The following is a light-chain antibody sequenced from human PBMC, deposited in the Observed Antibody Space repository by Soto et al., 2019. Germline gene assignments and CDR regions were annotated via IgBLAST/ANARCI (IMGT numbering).Light chain of an antibody. CDR3: QQSYSSPRT. CDR1: HSVSAY. V-gene: IGKV1-39*01. Sequence: DIQMTQSPSSLSASIGHMVTITCRASHSVSAYLNWYQQTPGKAPKPVVFAAINLQSDVPSRLSGSGSGTDFTLSTNDIKTEDFETXFXQQSYSSPRTFGQGTRLEIK. CDR2: AAI. J-gene: IGKJ5*01.